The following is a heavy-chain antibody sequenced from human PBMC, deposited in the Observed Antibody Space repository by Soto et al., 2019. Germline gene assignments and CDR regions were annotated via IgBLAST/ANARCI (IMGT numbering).Heavy chain of an antibody. CDR3: ARVKLASGYCSSTSCYFNRWYFDL. CDR1: GYTFTSYA. CDR2: INAGNGNT. J-gene: IGHJ2*01. Sequence: QVQLVQSGAEVKKPGASVKVSCKASGYTFTSYAMHWVRQAPGQRLEWMGWINAGNGNTKYSQKFQGRVTITRDTSASTAYMELSSLRSEDTAVYYCARVKLASGYCSSTSCYFNRWYFDLWGRGTLVTVSS. D-gene: IGHD2-2*01. V-gene: IGHV1-3*01.